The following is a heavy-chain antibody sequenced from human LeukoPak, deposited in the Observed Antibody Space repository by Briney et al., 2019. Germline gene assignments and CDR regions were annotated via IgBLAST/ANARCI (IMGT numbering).Heavy chain of an antibody. CDR3: ARAHIPNF. D-gene: IGHD2-2*02. Sequence: GGSLRLSCVASGFIFSDYYMSWVRQAPGKALEWMANIKLDGSEKFYADSVKGRFTISRDNAKNSLYLQMNSLRAEDTAVYYCARAHIPNFWGQGTLVTVSS. V-gene: IGHV3-7*01. J-gene: IGHJ4*02. CDR2: IKLDGSEK. CDR1: GFIFSDYY.